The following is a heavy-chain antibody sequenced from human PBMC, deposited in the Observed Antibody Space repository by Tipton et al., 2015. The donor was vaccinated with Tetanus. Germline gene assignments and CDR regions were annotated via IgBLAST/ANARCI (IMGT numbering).Heavy chain of an antibody. CDR2: IYSTSTT. CDR3: ASHYGSGSDDAFDI. Sequence: SLRLSCAASGFSVSNNYLSWVRQAPGKGLEWVSIIYSTSTTYYVDSVKGRFTISRDNSKNTLSLQMISLRAEDTAIYYCASHYGSGSDDAFDIWGQGTMVTVSS. J-gene: IGHJ3*02. D-gene: IGHD3-10*01. CDR1: GFSVSNNY. V-gene: IGHV3-53*01.